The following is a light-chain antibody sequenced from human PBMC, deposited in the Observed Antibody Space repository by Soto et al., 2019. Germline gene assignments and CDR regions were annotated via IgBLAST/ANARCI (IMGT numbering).Light chain of an antibody. Sequence: QSALTQPVSVSGSPGQSITISCSGTSSDVGGYNYVSWFQQHPGTAPKLMIYEVTNRPSGLSNRFSGFKSGNTASLTISGLQAEDEADYYCSSWTSSNTWVFGGGTKLTVL. J-gene: IGLJ3*02. V-gene: IGLV2-14*01. CDR1: SSDVGGYNY. CDR2: EVT. CDR3: SSWTSSNTWV.